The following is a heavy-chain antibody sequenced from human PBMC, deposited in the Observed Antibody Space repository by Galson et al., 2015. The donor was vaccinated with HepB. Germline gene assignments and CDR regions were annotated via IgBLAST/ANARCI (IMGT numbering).Heavy chain of an antibody. D-gene: IGHD1-26*01. CDR2: IYYSGST. CDR3: ARDFSGGVASDY. V-gene: IGHV4-39*07. J-gene: IGHJ4*02. Sequence: CTVSGGSISSSSYYWGWIRQPPGKGLEWIGSIYYSGSTYYNPSLKSRVTISVDTSKNQFSLKLSSVTAADTAVYYCARDFSGGVASDYWGQGTLVTVSS. CDR1: GGSISSSSYY.